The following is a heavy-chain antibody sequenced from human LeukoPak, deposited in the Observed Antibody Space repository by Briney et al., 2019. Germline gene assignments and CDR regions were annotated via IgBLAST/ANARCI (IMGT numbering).Heavy chain of an antibody. CDR3: ARDRSSSGWYSFDY. CDR2: ISYDGSNK. J-gene: IGHJ4*02. CDR1: GFTFSSYA. V-gene: IGHV3-30-3*01. D-gene: IGHD6-19*01. Sequence: PGRSLRLSCAASGFTFSSYAMHWVRQAPGKGLEWVAVISYDGSNKYYADSVKGRFTISRDNSKNTLYLQMNSLRAEDTAVYYCARDRSSSGWYSFDYWGQGTLVTVSS.